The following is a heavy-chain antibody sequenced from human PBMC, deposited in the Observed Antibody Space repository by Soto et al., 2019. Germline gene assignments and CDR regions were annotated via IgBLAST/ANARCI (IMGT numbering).Heavy chain of an antibody. J-gene: IGHJ4*02. CDR2: ISSSSSTI. V-gene: IGHV3-48*01. Sequence: EVQLVESGGGLVQPGGSLRLSCAASGFTFSSYSMNWIRQAPGKGLEWVSYISSSSSTIYYADSVKGRFTISRDNAKNSLYLQMNSLRAEDTAVYYCGPTVYSSSWYKEVSDYWGQGTLVTVSS. CDR1: GFTFSSYS. CDR3: GPTVYSSSWYKEVSDY. D-gene: IGHD6-13*01.